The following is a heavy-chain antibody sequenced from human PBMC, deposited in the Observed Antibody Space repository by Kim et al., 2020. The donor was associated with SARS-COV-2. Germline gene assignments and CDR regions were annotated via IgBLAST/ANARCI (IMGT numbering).Heavy chain of an antibody. D-gene: IGHD3-22*01. CDR3: AKDYAKATSGPRALYDSSGYSWASPHDY. CDR2: ISGDGGST. J-gene: IGHJ4*02. CDR1: GFTFDDYA. Sequence: GGSLRLSCAASGFTFDDYAMHWVRQAPGKGLEWVSLISGDGGSTYYADSVKGRFTVSRDNSKNSLYLQMNSLRTEDTALYYCAKDYAKATSGPRALYDSSGYSWASPHDYWGQGTLVTVSS. V-gene: IGHV3-43*02.